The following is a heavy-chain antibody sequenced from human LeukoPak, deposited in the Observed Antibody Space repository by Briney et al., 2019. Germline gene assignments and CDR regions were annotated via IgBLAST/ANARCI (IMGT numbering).Heavy chain of an antibody. D-gene: IGHD6-19*01. V-gene: IGHV4-59*01. CDR1: GGSISNSY. CDR2: IYYSGST. CDR3: ARGYGSGWYNYYFDY. J-gene: IGHJ4*02. Sequence: SETLSLTCTVSGGSISNSYWSWIRQPPGKGLEWIGYIYYSGSTNYNPSLKSRVTISVDTPKNQFSLKLSSVTAADTAVYYCARGYGSGWYNYYFDYWGQGTLVTVSS.